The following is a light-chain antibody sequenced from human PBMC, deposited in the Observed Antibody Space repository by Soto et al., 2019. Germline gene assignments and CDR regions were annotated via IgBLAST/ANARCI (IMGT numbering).Light chain of an antibody. V-gene: IGLV8-61*01. Sequence: QTVVTQEPSFSVSPGRTVTLTCGLSSGSVSTRNYPSWYQQIPGQAPRTLIYNTNTRSSGVPDRFSGSILGNKAALTITGAQAEDESDYYGGLYVGSGIHWVFGGGTKLTVL. CDR2: NTN. CDR3: GLYVGSGIHWV. CDR1: SGSVSTRNY. J-gene: IGLJ3*02.